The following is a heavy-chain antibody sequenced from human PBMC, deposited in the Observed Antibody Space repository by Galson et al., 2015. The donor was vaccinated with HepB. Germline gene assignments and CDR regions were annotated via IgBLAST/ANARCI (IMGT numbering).Heavy chain of an antibody. CDR1: GFTFSSYW. D-gene: IGHD6-13*01. Sequence: SLRLSCAASGFTFSSYWMSWVRQAPGKGLEWVANIKQDGSEKYYVDSVKGRFTISRDNAKNSLYLQMNSLRAEDTAVYYCARDHSSSWYGNWFDPWGQGTLVTVSS. J-gene: IGHJ5*02. V-gene: IGHV3-7*03. CDR3: ARDHSSSWYGNWFDP. CDR2: IKQDGSEK.